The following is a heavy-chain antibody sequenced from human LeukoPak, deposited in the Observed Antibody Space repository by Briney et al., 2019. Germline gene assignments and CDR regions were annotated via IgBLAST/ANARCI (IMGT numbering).Heavy chain of an antibody. CDR3: AKSNGYGLVDI. Sequence: SETLSLTCNVSGDSISSYFWTWIRQSPGQGLEWLGYISYSGSTNYNPSLKGRVTILLDTSQNQFSLRLTSVSAADTAVYYCAKSNGYGLVDIWGQGTMVTVSS. CDR2: ISYSGST. D-gene: IGHD3-10*01. J-gene: IGHJ3*02. CDR1: GDSISSYF. V-gene: IGHV4-59*12.